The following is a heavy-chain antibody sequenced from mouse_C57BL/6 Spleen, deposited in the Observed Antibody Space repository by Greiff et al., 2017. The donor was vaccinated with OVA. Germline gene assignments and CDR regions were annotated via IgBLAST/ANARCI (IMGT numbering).Heavy chain of an antibody. Sequence: VQLQQPGAELVKPGASVKLSCKASGYTFTSYWMHWVKQRPGQGLEWIGMIHPNSGSTNYNEKFKSKATLTVDKSSSTAYMQLSSLTSEDSAVYYCARTYDYEAMDYWGQGTSVTVSS. D-gene: IGHD6-5*01. CDR3: ARTYDYEAMDY. CDR2: IHPNSGST. J-gene: IGHJ4*01. V-gene: IGHV1-64*01. CDR1: GYTFTSYW.